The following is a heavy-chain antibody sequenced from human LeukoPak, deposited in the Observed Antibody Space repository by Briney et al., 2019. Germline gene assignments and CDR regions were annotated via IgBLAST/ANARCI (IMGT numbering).Heavy chain of an antibody. V-gene: IGHV1-2*02. CDR3: ARRFTIFGVVITGPGNWFDP. J-gene: IGHJ5*02. D-gene: IGHD3-3*01. CDR2: INPNSGGT. Sequence: GASVKVSCKASGYTFTGYYMHWVRQAPGQGLEWMGWINPNSGGTNYAQKFQGRVTMTRDTSISTAYMELSRLRSDDTAVYYCARRFTIFGVVITGPGNWFDPWGQGTLVTVSS. CDR1: GYTFTGYY.